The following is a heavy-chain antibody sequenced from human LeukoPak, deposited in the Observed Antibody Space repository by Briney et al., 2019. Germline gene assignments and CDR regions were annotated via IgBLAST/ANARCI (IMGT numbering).Heavy chain of an antibody. CDR2: IYHSGTT. V-gene: IGHV4-38-2*02. D-gene: IGHD6-13*01. CDR3: ARGPGIAAAGIDP. Sequence: ASETLSLTCTVSGYSISSNYHWGWIRQPPGKGLEWIGNIYHSGTTYYNPSLKSRVTISVDTSKNQFSLKLSSVTAADTAVYYCARGPGIAAAGIDPWGQGTLVTVSS. CDR1: GYSISSNYH. J-gene: IGHJ5*02.